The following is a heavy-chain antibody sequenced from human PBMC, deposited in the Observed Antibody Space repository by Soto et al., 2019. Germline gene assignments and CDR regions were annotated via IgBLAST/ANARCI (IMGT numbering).Heavy chain of an antibody. Sequence: QVQLVQSGGEVKKPGASVKVSCKGSGYTFARYGVSWVRQAPGQGLAWMGWISLYNGNTNYARKVQGRVTMTADTSTSTAYMELRSLRSDDTAVYYCARVIAVAGNTHFRMDVWGQGTTVTVSS. CDR1: GYTFARYG. V-gene: IGHV1-18*01. CDR3: ARVIAVAGNTHFRMDV. D-gene: IGHD6-19*01. J-gene: IGHJ6*02. CDR2: ISLYNGNT.